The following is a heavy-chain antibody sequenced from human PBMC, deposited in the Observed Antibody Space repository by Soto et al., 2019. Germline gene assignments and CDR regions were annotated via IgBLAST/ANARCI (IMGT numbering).Heavy chain of an antibody. CDR1: GGSISSYY. CDR2: IYYSGST. V-gene: IGHV4-59*01. Sequence: PSETLSLTCTVSGGSISSYYWSWIRQPPGKGLEWIGYIYYSGSTNYNPSLKSRVTISVDTSKNQFSLKLSSVTAADTAVYYCARSGYSSSWRYYYYYGMDVWGQGTTVTVYS. CDR3: ARSGYSSSWRYYYYYGMDV. D-gene: IGHD6-13*01. J-gene: IGHJ6*02.